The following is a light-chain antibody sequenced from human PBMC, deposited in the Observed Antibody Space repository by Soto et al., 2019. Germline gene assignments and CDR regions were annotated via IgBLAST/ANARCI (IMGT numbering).Light chain of an antibody. CDR1: QSISSY. CDR2: FAS. CDR3: LQTDSVPYT. Sequence: DIQMPQSPSSLSASVGDRVTLTCRASQSISSYLNWYQLKPGRHPKLLIYFASSLQAGVPSRFSGAGAETDFTLTITDLQPEEFTSYFCLQTDSVPYTFGQGT. J-gene: IGKJ2*01. V-gene: IGKV1-39*01.